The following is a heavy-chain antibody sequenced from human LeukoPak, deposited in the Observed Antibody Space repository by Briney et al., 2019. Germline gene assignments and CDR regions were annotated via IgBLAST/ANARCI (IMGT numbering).Heavy chain of an antibody. CDR3: AREVYSSSWYSAFDI. J-gene: IGHJ3*02. Sequence: GGSLRLSCAASGFTFSDYYMSWIRQAPGKGLEWVSYISSSGSTIYYADSVKGRFTISRDNAKNTLYLQMGSLRAEDMAVYYCAREVYSSSWYSAFDIWGQGTMVTVSS. D-gene: IGHD6-13*01. V-gene: IGHV3-11*04. CDR2: ISSSGSTI. CDR1: GFTFSDYY.